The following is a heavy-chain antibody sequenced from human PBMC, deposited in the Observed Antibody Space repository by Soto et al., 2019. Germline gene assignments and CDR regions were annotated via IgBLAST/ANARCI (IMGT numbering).Heavy chain of an antibody. Sequence: PSETLSLTCTVSGGSISSSSYYWGRIRQAPGKGLEWIGRIYYSGSANYNPSLKSRVTISVDTSKNQFSLKLSSVTAADTAVYYCARRYSGYGDYWGQGTLVTVSS. CDR2: IYYSGSA. CDR1: GGSISSSSYY. V-gene: IGHV4-39*07. CDR3: ARRYSGYGDY. J-gene: IGHJ4*02. D-gene: IGHD5-12*01.